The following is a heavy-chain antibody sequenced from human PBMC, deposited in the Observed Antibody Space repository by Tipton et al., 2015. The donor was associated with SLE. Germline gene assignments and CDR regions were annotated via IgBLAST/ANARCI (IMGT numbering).Heavy chain of an antibody. CDR1: GFTFSSYW. Sequence: SLRLSCGVSGFTFSSYWMSWVRQAPGKGLEWVANIKEDGSEKYYVDSVKGRFTISRDNAKNSLYLQMNSLRAEDTAVYYCARDRCSRTSCENWFDPWGQGTLVTVSS. CDR2: IKEDGSEK. J-gene: IGHJ5*02. CDR3: ARDRCSRTSCENWFDP. D-gene: IGHD2-2*01. V-gene: IGHV3-7*01.